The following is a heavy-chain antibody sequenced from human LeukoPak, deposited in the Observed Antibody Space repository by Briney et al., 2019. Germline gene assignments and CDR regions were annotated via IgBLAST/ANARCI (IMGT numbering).Heavy chain of an antibody. V-gene: IGHV4-59*01. CDR2: IYYSGST. CDR3: ASSLSYYYYYGMDV. Sequence: SETLSLTCTVSGGSISSYYWSWIRQPPGKGLEWIGYIYYSGSTNYNPSLKSRVNISVDTSKNQFSLKLSSVTAADTAVYYCASSLSYYYYYGMDVWGQGTTVTVSS. D-gene: IGHD3-16*01. J-gene: IGHJ6*02. CDR1: GGSISSYY.